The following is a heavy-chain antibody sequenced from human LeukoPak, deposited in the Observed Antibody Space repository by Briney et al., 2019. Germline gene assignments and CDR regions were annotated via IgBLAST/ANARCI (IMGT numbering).Heavy chain of an antibody. J-gene: IGHJ6*03. D-gene: IGHD6-13*01. CDR2: IYSGDNT. CDR1: GFTVSNNY. CDR3: ARVEGAAAGDIYYYYYYMDV. Sequence: GGSLRLSCAASGFTVSNNYMSWVRQAPGKGLEWVSVIYSGDNTYYADPVKGRFTISRDNSKNTLYLQMNSLRAEDTAVYYCARVEGAAAGDIYYYYYYMDVWGKGTTVTVTS. V-gene: IGHV3-53*01.